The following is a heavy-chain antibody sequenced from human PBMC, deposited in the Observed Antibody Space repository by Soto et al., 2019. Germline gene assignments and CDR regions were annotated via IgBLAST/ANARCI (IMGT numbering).Heavy chain of an antibody. V-gene: IGHV6-1*01. Sequence: SQTLSLTCAISGDSFSSNSAAWNWIRQSPSRGLEWLGRTYYRSKWYNDYAVSVKSRITINPDTSKNQFSLQLNSVTPEDTAVYYCARGTGLRFLEWFSYYGMDVWGQGTTVTVSS. CDR3: ARGTGLRFLEWFSYYGMDV. CDR2: TYYRSKWYN. J-gene: IGHJ6*02. D-gene: IGHD3-3*01. CDR1: GDSFSSNSAA.